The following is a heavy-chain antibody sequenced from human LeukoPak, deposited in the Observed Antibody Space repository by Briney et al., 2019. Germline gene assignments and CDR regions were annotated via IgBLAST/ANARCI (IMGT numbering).Heavy chain of an antibody. CDR1: GGSFSGYY. CDR3: ARGGLVTRGPWFDP. Sequence: SKTLSLTCAVYGGSFSGYYWSWIRQLPGKGLEWIGEINHSGSTNYNPSLKSRVTISVDTSKNQFSLKLSSVTAADTAVYYCARGGLVTRGPWFDPWGQGTLVTVSS. CDR2: INHSGST. D-gene: IGHD3/OR15-3a*01. J-gene: IGHJ5*02. V-gene: IGHV4-34*01.